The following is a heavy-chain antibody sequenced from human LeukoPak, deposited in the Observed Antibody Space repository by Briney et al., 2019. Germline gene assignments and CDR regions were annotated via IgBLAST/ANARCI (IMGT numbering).Heavy chain of an antibody. J-gene: IGHJ2*01. CDR2: IWFDGSNK. CDR1: GFSFSTYG. Sequence: GGSLRLSCEASGFSFSTYGMHWVRQAPGKGLEWVALIWFDGSNKHYADSVKGRFTISRDNSKNTMYLQMDCLRAEDTAVYYCARVVSYYGSSYRLLDLWGRGTLVTVSS. D-gene: IGHD3-10*01. V-gene: IGHV3-33*01. CDR3: ARVVSYYGSSYRLLDL.